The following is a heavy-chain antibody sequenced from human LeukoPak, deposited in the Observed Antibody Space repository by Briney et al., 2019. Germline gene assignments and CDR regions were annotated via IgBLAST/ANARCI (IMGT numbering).Heavy chain of an antibody. Sequence: SVKVSCKASGGTFSSYAISWVRQAPGQGLEWMGGIIHIFGTANYAQKFQGRVAITADDSTSTAYMELSSLRSEDTAVYYCARTTVTTGTYYYYYMDVWGKGTTVTVSS. CDR1: GGTFSSYA. J-gene: IGHJ6*03. CDR2: IIHIFGTA. D-gene: IGHD4-11*01. CDR3: ARTTVTTGTYYYYYMDV. V-gene: IGHV1-69*01.